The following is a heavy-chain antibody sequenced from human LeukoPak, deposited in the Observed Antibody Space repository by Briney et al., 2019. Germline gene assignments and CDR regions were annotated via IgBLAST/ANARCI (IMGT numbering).Heavy chain of an antibody. V-gene: IGHV3-23*01. CDR1: GFTCYCYT. D-gene: IGHD2-2*01. CDR2: ISGYDGST. J-gene: IGHJ6*03. CDR3: AKDGPSSPSNFYYYYTMDV. Sequence: GGSLRLSCAASGFTCYCYTMYWVRQAPGKGLEWVSAISGYDGSTFYADSVKGRFTISRDKSKNPLYLQMNSLRAGDTAVYYCAKDGPSSPSNFYYYYTMDVWGEGTAVTVSS.